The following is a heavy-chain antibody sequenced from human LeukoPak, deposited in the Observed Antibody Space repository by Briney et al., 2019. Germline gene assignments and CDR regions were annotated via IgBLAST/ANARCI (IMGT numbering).Heavy chain of an antibody. D-gene: IGHD6-19*01. Sequence: SQTLSLTCTVSGGSISSGGYYWSWIRQHPGKGLEWIGYIYYSGSTYYNPSLKSRVTISVDTSKNQFSLKLSSVTAADTAVYYCARDSSDSSGWYFDYWGQGTLVTVSS. CDR2: IYYSGST. V-gene: IGHV4-31*03. CDR3: ARDSSDSSGWYFDY. CDR1: GGSISSGGYY. J-gene: IGHJ4*02.